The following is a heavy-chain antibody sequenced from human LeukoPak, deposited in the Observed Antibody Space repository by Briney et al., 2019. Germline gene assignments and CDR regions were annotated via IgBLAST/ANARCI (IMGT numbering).Heavy chain of an antibody. CDR3: ARVFWSGYQGVSLAAFDI. V-gene: IGHV3-20*01. CDR1: GFTFDDYG. J-gene: IGHJ3*02. Sequence: GGSLRLSCAASGFTFDDYGMSWVRQAPGKGLEWVSGINWIGGSTGYADSVKGRFTISRDNAKNSLYLQMNSLRAEDTALYHCARVFWSGYQGVSLAAFDIWGQGTMVTVSS. D-gene: IGHD3-3*01. CDR2: INWIGGST.